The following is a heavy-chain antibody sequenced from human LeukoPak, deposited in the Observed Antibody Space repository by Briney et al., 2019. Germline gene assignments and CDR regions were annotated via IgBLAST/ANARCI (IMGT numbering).Heavy chain of an antibody. CDR1: GFTFSSYG. Sequence: PGGSLRLSCAASGFTFSSYGMHWVRQAPGEGLEWVAVIWYDGSNKYYADSVKGRFTISRDNSKNTLYLQMNSLRAEDTAVYYCARGRLKLARGWPFDYWGQGTLVTVSS. D-gene: IGHD6-19*01. CDR3: ARGRLKLARGWPFDY. CDR2: IWYDGSNK. J-gene: IGHJ4*02. V-gene: IGHV3-33*01.